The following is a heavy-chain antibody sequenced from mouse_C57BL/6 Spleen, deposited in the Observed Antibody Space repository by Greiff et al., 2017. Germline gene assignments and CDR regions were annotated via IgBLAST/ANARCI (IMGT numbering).Heavy chain of an antibody. Sequence: VQLQQSGPELVKPGASVKISCKASGYTFTDYYMNWVKQSHGKSLEWIGDINPNNGGTSYNQKFKGKATLTVDKSSSTAYMELRSLTSEDSAVYYCAIEGRDWDDAMDYWGQGTSVTVSS. CDR3: AIEGRDWDDAMDY. D-gene: IGHD4-1*01. CDR2: INPNNGGT. CDR1: GYTFTDYY. J-gene: IGHJ4*01. V-gene: IGHV1-26*01.